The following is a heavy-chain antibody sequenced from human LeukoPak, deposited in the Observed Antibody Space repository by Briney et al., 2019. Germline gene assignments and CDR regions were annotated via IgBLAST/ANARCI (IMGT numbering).Heavy chain of an antibody. CDR1: GGSISSYY. Sequence: SETLSLTCTVSGGSISSYYWSWIRQPPGKGLEWIGYIYYSGSTNYNPSLKSRVTISVDTSKNQFSLKLSSVTAADTAVYYCARGALGGGYYYYYYMDVWGKGTTVTVSS. V-gene: IGHV4-59*12. CDR3: ARGALGGGYYYYYYMDV. CDR2: IYYSGST. J-gene: IGHJ6*03. D-gene: IGHD3-16*01.